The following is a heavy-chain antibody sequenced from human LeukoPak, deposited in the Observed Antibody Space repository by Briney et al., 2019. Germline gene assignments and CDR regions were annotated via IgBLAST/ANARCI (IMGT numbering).Heavy chain of an antibody. CDR3: TRENRHSSGWYGAFDI. CDR1: GFSFSNAW. J-gene: IGHJ3*02. D-gene: IGHD6-19*01. V-gene: IGHV3-15*01. Sequence: PGGSLRLSCAASGFSFSNAWMDWVRRAPGKGLEWVGRIKSKTDGGTPHYAAPVKGRFTISRDDSRNTLYLQMNSLKTEDTAVYHCTRENRHSSGWYGAFDIWGQGTMVTVSS. CDR2: IKSKTDGGTP.